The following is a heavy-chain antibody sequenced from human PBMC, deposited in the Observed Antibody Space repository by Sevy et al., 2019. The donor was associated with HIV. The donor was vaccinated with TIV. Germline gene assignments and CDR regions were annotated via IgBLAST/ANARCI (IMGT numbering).Heavy chain of an antibody. Sequence: SETLSLTCTVSGGSISSYYWSWIRQPAGKGLEWIGRIYTSGSTNYNPSLKSRVTMSVDTSKNQFSLKLSSVTAADTAVYYCARDWRTLARGGYSYGEAAKYNWFDPWGQGTLVTVSS. J-gene: IGHJ5*02. CDR3: ARDWRTLARGGYSYGEAAKYNWFDP. V-gene: IGHV4-4*07. CDR1: GGSISSYY. D-gene: IGHD5-18*01. CDR2: IYTSGST.